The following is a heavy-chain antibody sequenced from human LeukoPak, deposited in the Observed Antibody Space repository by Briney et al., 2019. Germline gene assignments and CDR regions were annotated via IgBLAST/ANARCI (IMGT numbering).Heavy chain of an antibody. V-gene: IGHV3-7*01. J-gene: IGHJ3*02. CDR2: IKQDGSEK. Sequence: QSGGSLRLSCAASGFTLNIYWMSWVRQAPGKGLEWVANIKQDGSEKNYVDSAKGRFTISRDNAKSSLYLQMNSLRVEDTAVYYCARDFTDDAFDIWGQGTMVTVSS. CDR3: ARDFTDDAFDI. CDR1: GFTLNIYW. D-gene: IGHD2-8*02.